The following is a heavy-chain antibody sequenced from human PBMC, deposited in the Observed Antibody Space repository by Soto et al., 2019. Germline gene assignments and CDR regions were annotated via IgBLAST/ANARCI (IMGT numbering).Heavy chain of an antibody. Sequence: QVQLVQSGAEVKKPGASVKVSCKVSGYTFTKLSMHWVRQAPGKGLEWMGWIDPEDGETIYAQKFQGRVTMTEDTSRETANTEMSTLRSADTAVYSCATGDPLVGFGVREGMDVWGEGTTVTVSS. J-gene: IGHJ6*04. V-gene: IGHV1-24*01. CDR3: ATGDPLVGFGVREGMDV. CDR2: IDPEDGET. CDR1: GYTFTKLS. D-gene: IGHD3-10*01.